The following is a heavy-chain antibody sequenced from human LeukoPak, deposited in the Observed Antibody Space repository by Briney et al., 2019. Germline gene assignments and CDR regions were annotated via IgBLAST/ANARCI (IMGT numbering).Heavy chain of an antibody. D-gene: IGHD5-12*01. CDR2: IIPIFGTA. J-gene: IGHJ4*02. CDR3: ARENGYDRDRELTL. V-gene: IGHV1-69*13. CDR1: GGTFSSYA. Sequence: VASVKVSCKASGGTFSSYAISWVRQAPGQGLEWMGGIIPIFGTANYAQKFQGRVTITADESTSTAYMELSSQRSEDTAVYYCARENGYDRDRELTLWGQGTLVTVSS.